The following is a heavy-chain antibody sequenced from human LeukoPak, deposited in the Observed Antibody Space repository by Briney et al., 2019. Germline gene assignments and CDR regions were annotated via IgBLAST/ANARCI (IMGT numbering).Heavy chain of an antibody. J-gene: IGHJ4*02. CDR3: AREDSSGYYSYFDY. V-gene: IGHV4-4*07. CDR1: GGAISSYS. Sequence: PSETLCLTCTVSGGAISSYSWSWIRQPAGKGLEWVGRIYTSGSTNYDPSLKSRVTMSVDTSKNQFSLNLSSVTAADTAVYYCAREDSSGYYSYFDYWGQGTLVTVSS. D-gene: IGHD3-22*01. CDR2: IYTSGST.